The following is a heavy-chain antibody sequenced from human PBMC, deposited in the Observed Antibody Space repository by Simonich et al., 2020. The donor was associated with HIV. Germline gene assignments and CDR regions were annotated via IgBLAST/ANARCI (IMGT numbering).Heavy chain of an antibody. V-gene: IGHV3-9*01. D-gene: IGHD3-10*01. Sequence: EVQLVESGGGLVQPGRSLRLSCAASGFTFDDYAMHWVRKAPGKGLEWVSGSSWKSGSLRYADSVKCRFTISRDNAKNSLYLQMNSLRAEDTALYYCAKDKGAYYGSGSPVYWGQGTLVTVSS. CDR1: GFTFDDYA. CDR3: AKDKGAYYGSGSPVY. J-gene: IGHJ4*02. CDR2: SSWKSGSL.